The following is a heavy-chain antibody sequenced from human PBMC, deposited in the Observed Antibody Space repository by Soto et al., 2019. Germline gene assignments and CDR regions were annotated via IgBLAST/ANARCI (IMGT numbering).Heavy chain of an antibody. D-gene: IGHD3-22*01. Sequence: TGGSLRLSCAASGFTFSNYAMTWVRQAPGKGLEWVSTISGSGADTYYADSVKGRFTISRDNSENTLYLQLNSLRAEDTALYYCASYFYDTSGYNYIGPRHFDYWGQGTLVTVSS. CDR2: ISGSGADT. CDR3: ASYFYDTSGYNYIGPRHFDY. V-gene: IGHV3-23*01. J-gene: IGHJ4*02. CDR1: GFTFSNYA.